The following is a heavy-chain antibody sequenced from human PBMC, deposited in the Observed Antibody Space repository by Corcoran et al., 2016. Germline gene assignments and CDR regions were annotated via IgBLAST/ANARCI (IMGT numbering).Heavy chain of an antibody. CDR2: INHRGST. CDR1: GGSFSGYY. CDR3: ARVLKVDYYDSRRRNGMDV. Sequence: QVQLQQWGAGLLKPSETLSLTCAVYGGSFSGYYWSWIRQPPGKGLEWIGEINHRGSTNYNPSLKSRVTISVDTSKNQFSLKLSSVTAADTAEYYCARVLKVDYYDSRRRNGMDVWGQGTTVTVSS. J-gene: IGHJ6*02. D-gene: IGHD3-22*01. V-gene: IGHV4-34*01.